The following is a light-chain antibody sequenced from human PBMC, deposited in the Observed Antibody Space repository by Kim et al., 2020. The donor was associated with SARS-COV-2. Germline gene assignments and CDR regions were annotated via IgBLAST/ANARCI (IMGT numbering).Light chain of an antibody. CDR2: LNSDGRH. Sequence: GASVKLTCTLDSGHSTYDITWHQQQPGRGPRYLMKLNSDGRHIKGDGIPDRFSGSSSGAERYLTISSLQSEDEADYYCHTWSTAIVFGGGTKLTVL. J-gene: IGLJ2*01. V-gene: IGLV4-69*01. CDR1: SGHSTYD. CDR3: HTWSTAIV.